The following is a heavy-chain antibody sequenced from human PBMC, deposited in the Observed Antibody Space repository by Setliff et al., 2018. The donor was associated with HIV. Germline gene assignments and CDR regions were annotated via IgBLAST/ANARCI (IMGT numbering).Heavy chain of an antibody. CDR1: GFPIGDYP. Sequence: GGSLRLSCTTSGFPIGDYPLSWVRQAPGKGLEWVGRIKSRTHGGTTDYAAPVKGSFSISRDNSKNTLSLQVNGLGPEDTAVYYCATARIPTGGTSTSFDYWGQGRPVTVSS. V-gene: IGHV3-15*01. CDR2: IKSRTHGGTT. J-gene: IGHJ4*02. D-gene: IGHD1-1*01. CDR3: ATARIPTGGTSTSFDY.